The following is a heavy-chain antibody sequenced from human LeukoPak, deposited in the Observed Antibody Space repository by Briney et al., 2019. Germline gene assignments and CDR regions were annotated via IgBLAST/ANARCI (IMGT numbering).Heavy chain of an antibody. Sequence: GGSLRLSCAASGFTFSSYGMHWVRQAPGKGLEWVAVISYDGSNKYYADSVKGRFTISRDNSKNTLYLQMNNLRAEDTAVYYCAREVRQVWFGEPYGMDVWGQGTTVTVSS. CDR3: AREVRQVWFGEPYGMDV. D-gene: IGHD3-10*01. J-gene: IGHJ6*02. CDR2: ISYDGSNK. V-gene: IGHV3-30*03. CDR1: GFTFSSYG.